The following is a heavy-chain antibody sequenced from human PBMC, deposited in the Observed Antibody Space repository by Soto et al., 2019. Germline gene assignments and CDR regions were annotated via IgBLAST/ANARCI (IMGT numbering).Heavy chain of an antibody. CDR1: GFTFSSYA. Sequence: GGSLRLSCAASGFTFSSYAMSWVRQAPGKGLEWVSAISGSGGSTYYADSVKGRLTISRDNSKNTLYLQVNSLRADDTAVYYCAKDKRCSGGSCYPTSFDLWGRGTLVTVSS. CDR2: ISGSGGST. CDR3: AKDKRCSGGSCYPTSFDL. D-gene: IGHD2-15*01. J-gene: IGHJ2*01. V-gene: IGHV3-23*01.